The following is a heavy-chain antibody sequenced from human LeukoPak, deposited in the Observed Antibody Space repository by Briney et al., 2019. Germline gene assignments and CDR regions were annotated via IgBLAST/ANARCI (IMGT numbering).Heavy chain of an antibody. CDR1: GYSFSNYW. CDR3: ARQDGTFDY. V-gene: IGHV5-51*01. Sequence: GESLKISCKGSGYSFSNYWIGWVRQMPGKGLEWMGIIYPRDSDTRYSPSFQGQVTISVDKSIRTAYLHWSSLKSSDTATYFCARQDGTFDYWGQGTRVTVSS. D-gene: IGHD1-26*01. CDR2: IYPRDSDT. J-gene: IGHJ4*02.